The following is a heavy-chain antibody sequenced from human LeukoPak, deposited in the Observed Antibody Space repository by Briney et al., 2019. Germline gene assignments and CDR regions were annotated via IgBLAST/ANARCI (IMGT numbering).Heavy chain of an antibody. CDR2: IKQDGSEE. Sequence: GGSLRLSCAASGFTFSTYWMSWVRQAPGKGLEWVANIKQDGSEEYYVDSVKGRFTISRDNAKNSLYLQMNSLRAEDTAVYYCARESPYSARGQPADYWGQGTLVTVSS. CDR3: ARESPYSARGQPADY. V-gene: IGHV3-7*01. D-gene: IGHD6-6*01. J-gene: IGHJ4*02. CDR1: GFTFSTYW.